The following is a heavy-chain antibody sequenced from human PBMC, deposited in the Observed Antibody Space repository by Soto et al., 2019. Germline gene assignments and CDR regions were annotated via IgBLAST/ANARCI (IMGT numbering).Heavy chain of an antibody. D-gene: IGHD3-22*01. Sequence: ASVKVSCKASGYTFTSYGISWVRQAPGQGLEWMGWISAGNGNTKYSQKFQGRVTITRDTSASTAYMELSSLRSEDTAVYYFARHGRYYDSSGYYPELDYWGQGTLVTVSS. CDR3: ARHGRYYDSSGYYPELDY. V-gene: IGHV1-18*01. CDR1: GYTFTSYG. CDR2: ISAGNGNT. J-gene: IGHJ4*02.